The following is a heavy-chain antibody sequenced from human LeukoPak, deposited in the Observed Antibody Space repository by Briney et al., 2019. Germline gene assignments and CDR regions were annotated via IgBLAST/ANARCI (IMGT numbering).Heavy chain of an antibody. J-gene: IGHJ6*02. CDR1: GFTFSSYA. Sequence: PGGSLRLSCAASGFTFSSYAMSWVRQAPGKGLVWVSRINSDGSSTSYADSVKGRFTISRDNAKNTLYLQMNSLRAEDTAVYYCARGTSASGSGSYYSAVYYYGMDVWGQGTTVTVSS. D-gene: IGHD3-10*01. CDR2: INSDGSST. V-gene: IGHV3-74*01. CDR3: ARGTSASGSGSYYSAVYYYGMDV.